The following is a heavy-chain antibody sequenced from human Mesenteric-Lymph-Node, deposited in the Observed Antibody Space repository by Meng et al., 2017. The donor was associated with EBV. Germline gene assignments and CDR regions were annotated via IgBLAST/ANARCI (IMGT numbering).Heavy chain of an antibody. J-gene: IGHJ4*02. CDR2: IYYTGST. CDR1: GGSISSSSYY. CDR3: ARLIVGSLSTFDY. D-gene: IGHD1-26*01. Sequence: QLQVHESGPGRVTPSATLSLTCTVSGGSISSSSYYWGWIRQPPGRGLEWIGIIYYTGSTYFNPSLQSRLTTSLDTSKNQFSLQLSSVTAADTAVYYCARLIVGSLSTFDYWGQGALVTVSS. V-gene: IGHV4-39*01.